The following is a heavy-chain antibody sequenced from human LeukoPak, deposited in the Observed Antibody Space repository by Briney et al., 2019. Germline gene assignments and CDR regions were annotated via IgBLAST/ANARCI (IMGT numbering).Heavy chain of an antibody. CDR3: ARESSTPSYVDY. D-gene: IGHD6-6*01. CDR2: IKQDGSEK. CDR1: GFTFGSYW. V-gene: IGHV3-7*01. Sequence: GGSLRLSCAASGFTFGSYWMSWVRQAPGKGLEWVANIKQDGSEKYYVDSVKGRFTISRDNAKNSLYLQMNSLRAEDTAVYYCARESSTPSYVDYWGQGTLVTVSS. J-gene: IGHJ4*02.